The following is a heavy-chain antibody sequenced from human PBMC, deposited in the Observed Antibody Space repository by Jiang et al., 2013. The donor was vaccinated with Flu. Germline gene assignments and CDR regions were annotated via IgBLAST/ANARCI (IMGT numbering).Heavy chain of an antibody. J-gene: IGHJ6*02. CDR1: RDSVSSNSAA. CDR3: AGARPHYYYYGMDV. V-gene: IGHV6-1*01. Sequence: QTLSLTCAISRDSVSSNSAAWNWIRQSPSRGLEWLGRTYYRSKWYNDYAVSVKSRITINPDTSKNQFSLQLNSVTPEDTAVYYCAGARPHYYYYGMDVWGQGTTVTVSS. CDR2: TYYRSKWYN.